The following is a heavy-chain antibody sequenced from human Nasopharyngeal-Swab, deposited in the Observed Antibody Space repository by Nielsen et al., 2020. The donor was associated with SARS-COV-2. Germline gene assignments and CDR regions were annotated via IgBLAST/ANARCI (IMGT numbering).Heavy chain of an antibody. Sequence: QIPSLTLSVSGDAVSNNSTGLDSTRLPPSRGLEWLGRTYYSSKWNYDYALSVKSRMTVNPDTSKNQFSLELNSVTPEDTAVYYCARGFLREGFDSWGQGILVTVSS. V-gene: IGHV6-1*01. J-gene: IGHJ4*02. CDR3: ARGFLREGFDS. CDR2: TYYSSKWNY. D-gene: IGHD1-26*01. CDR1: GDAVSNNSTG.